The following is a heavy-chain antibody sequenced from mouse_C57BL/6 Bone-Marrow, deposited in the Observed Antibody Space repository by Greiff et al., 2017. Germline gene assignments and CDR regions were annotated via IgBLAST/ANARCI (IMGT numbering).Heavy chain of an antibody. V-gene: IGHV6-3*01. CDR2: IRLKSDNYAT. D-gene: IGHD1-1*01. CDR1: GFTFSNYW. CDR3: TPNYYGSSYGYFDY. J-gene: IGHJ2*01. Sequence: EVKLVESGGGLVQPGGSMKLSCVASGFTFSNYWMNWVRQSPEKGLEWVAQIRLKSDNYATHYAESVKGRFTISRDDSNSSVYLQMNNLRAEDTGIYYCTPNYYGSSYGYFDYWGQGTTLTVSS.